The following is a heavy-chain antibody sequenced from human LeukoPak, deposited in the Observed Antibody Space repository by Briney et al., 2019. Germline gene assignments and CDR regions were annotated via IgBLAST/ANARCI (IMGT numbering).Heavy chain of an antibody. CDR2: ICYSGST. D-gene: IGHD3-3*01. J-gene: IGHJ5*02. CDR3: ARGGRFLEWLLEFDP. CDR1: GGSISSYY. V-gene: IGHV4-59*01. Sequence: SETLSLTCTVSGGSISSYYWSWIRQPPGKGLEWIGYICYSGSTNYNPSLKSRVTISVDTSKNQFSLKLSSVTAADTAVYYCARGGRFLEWLLEFDPWGQGTLVTVSS.